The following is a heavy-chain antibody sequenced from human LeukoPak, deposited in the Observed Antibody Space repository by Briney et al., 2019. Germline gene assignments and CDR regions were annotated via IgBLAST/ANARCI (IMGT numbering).Heavy chain of an antibody. D-gene: IGHD6-19*01. CDR3: ARLVSSGGWYEAHYRYHMDV. Sequence: SETLSLTCAVYGGSFSGYYWNWIRQPPGKGLEWIGRISSSGSTNYNPSLRSRVTMSVDTSKKQFSLRLTSVTAADTAVYFCARLVSSGGWYEAHYRYHMDVWGKGTTVIISS. CDR2: ISSSGST. CDR1: GGSFSGYY. J-gene: IGHJ6*03. V-gene: IGHV4-34*01.